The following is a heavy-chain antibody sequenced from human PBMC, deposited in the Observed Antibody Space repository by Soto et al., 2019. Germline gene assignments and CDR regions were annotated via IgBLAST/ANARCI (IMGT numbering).Heavy chain of an antibody. CDR3: ATRSGGGGAFDF. CDR2: IGRSGTTT. J-gene: IGHJ3*01. V-gene: IGHV3-48*03. D-gene: IGHD3-10*01. Sequence: GGSLRLSCSASGLTFSNYEMNWVRQAPRKGLEWVSYIGRSGTTTYYADSLKGRFTISRDNTKNSLYLQMNSLRAEDTAVYYCATRSGGGGAFDFWGQGTMVTVSS. CDR1: GLTFSNYE.